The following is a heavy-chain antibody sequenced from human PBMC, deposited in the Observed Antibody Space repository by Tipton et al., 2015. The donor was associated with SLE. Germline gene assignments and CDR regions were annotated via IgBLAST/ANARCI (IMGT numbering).Heavy chain of an antibody. Sequence: LRLSCTVSGGSVSSNYWSWIRQPPGKGLDWIASISYSGATYYNPSLTSRVIISLDTSRNHFSLKLTSVTAADTAVYFCARYLDIVLEPVPIPPAFDIWGKGTTVTVFS. D-gene: IGHD2-8*02. V-gene: IGHV4-59*02. CDR3: ARYLDIVLEPVPIPPAFDI. CDR2: ISYSGAT. J-gene: IGHJ3*02. CDR1: GGSVSSNY.